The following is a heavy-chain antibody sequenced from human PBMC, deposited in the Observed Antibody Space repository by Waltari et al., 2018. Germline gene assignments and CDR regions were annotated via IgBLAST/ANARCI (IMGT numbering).Heavy chain of an antibody. CDR3: TRDLASTYGDVLDY. J-gene: IGHJ4*02. CDR1: GLLFRDYG. V-gene: IGHV3-49*04. D-gene: IGHD4-17*01. Sequence: LIESGGGLVQPGRSMRLSCRVSGLLFRDYGMSWVRQAPGKGLEWVGFIRNRVYGGTTEYAASVRGRFSISRDDSKGIVYLQMNSLKTEDTAVYYCTRDLASTYGDVLDYWGQGVLVTVSS. CDR2: IRNRVYGGTT.